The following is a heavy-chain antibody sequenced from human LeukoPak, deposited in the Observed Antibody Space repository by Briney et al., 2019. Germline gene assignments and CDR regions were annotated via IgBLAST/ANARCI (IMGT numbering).Heavy chain of an antibody. CDR3: ARRDYGDYAEYFQH. CDR2: ISYDGSNK. Sequence: PGRSLRLSCAASGFTFSSYAMHWVRQAPGKGLEWVAVISYDGSNKYYADSVKGRFTISRDNSKNTLYLQMNSLRAEDTAVYYCARRDYGDYAEYFQHWGQGTLVTVSS. J-gene: IGHJ1*01. D-gene: IGHD4-17*01. V-gene: IGHV3-30*04. CDR1: GFTFSSYA.